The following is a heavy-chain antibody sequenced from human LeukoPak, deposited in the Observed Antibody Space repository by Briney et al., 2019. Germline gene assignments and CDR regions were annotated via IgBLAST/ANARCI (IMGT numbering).Heavy chain of an antibody. V-gene: IGHV4-31*03. Sequence: SQALSLTCTVSGGSISSGGYYWSWIRQHPGKGLEWIGYIYYSGSTCYNPSLKSRVTISVDTSKNQFSLKLSSVTAADTAVYYCARGGSYSGYDYPFDYWGQGTLVTVSS. CDR2: IYYSGST. D-gene: IGHD5-12*01. J-gene: IGHJ4*02. CDR3: ARGGSYSGYDYPFDY. CDR1: GGSISSGGYY.